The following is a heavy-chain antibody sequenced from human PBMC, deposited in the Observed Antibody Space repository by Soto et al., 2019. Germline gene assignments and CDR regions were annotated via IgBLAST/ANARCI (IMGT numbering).Heavy chain of an antibody. V-gene: IGHV4-59*01. D-gene: IGHD3-10*01. Sequence: SETLSLTCTVSGGSISSYYWSWIRQPPGKGLEWIGYIYYSGSTNYNPSLKSRVTISVDTSKNQFSLKLSSVTAADTAVYYCARELTRTYYYYGSGSLPDWGQGTLVTVSS. CDR2: IYYSGST. J-gene: IGHJ4*02. CDR3: ARELTRTYYYYGSGSLPD. CDR1: GGSISSYY.